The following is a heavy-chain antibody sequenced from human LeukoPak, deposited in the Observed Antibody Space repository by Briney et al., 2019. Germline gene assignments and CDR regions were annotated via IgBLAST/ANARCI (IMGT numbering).Heavy chain of an antibody. D-gene: IGHD2-2*01. Sequence: SETLSLTCTVSGGSISSGDYYWSWIRQPPGKGLEWIGYIYYSGTTYYNPSLKGQITISLDTSKNQFSLKLTSVTAADTAVYYCARGTRGGHFDYWGQGTLVTVSS. J-gene: IGHJ4*02. CDR1: GGSISSGDYY. CDR3: ARGTRGGHFDY. V-gene: IGHV4-30-4*01. CDR2: IYYSGTT.